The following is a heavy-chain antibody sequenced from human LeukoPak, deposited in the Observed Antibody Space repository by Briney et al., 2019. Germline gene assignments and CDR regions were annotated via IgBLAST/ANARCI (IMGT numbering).Heavy chain of an antibody. CDR1: GDSISSRSYY. CDR3: ARDRYCSGRSCYGPPDY. V-gene: IGHV4-39*07. J-gene: IGHJ4*02. CDR2: IYYSEGT. Sequence: SETLSLTCTVSGDSISSRSYYWGWIRQPPGKGLEWIGSIYYSEGTYYNPSLKSRVTISIDTSKNQFSLKLNSVTAADTAVYYCARDRYCSGRSCYGPPDYWGQGVLVTVSS. D-gene: IGHD2-15*01.